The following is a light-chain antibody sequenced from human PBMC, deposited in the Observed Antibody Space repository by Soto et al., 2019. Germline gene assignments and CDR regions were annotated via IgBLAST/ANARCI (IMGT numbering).Light chain of an antibody. V-gene: IGLV1-51*02. J-gene: IGLJ1*01. CDR3: GTWDSSLSVSYV. CDR2: ENN. Sequence: QSVLTQPPSVSAAPGQKVTISCSGSSSNIGNNYVSWYQQLPGTAPKLLIYENNKRPSGIPDRFSDSKSGTSATLGITGLQTGDEADYYCGTWDSSLSVSYVFGTGTKVTVL. CDR1: SSNIGNNY.